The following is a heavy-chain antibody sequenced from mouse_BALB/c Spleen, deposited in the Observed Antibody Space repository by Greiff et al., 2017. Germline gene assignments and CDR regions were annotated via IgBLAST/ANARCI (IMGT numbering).Heavy chain of an antibody. V-gene: IGHV5-6-5*01. CDR1: GFTFSSYA. CDR3: AISTYYFDY. Sequence: DVHLVESGGGLVKPGGSLKLSCAASGFTFSSYAMSWVRQTPEKRLEWVASISSGGSTYYPDSVKGRFTISRDNARNILYLQMSSLRSEDTAMYYCAISTYYFDYWGQGTTLTVSS. J-gene: IGHJ2*01. D-gene: IGHD5-1*01. CDR2: ISSGGST.